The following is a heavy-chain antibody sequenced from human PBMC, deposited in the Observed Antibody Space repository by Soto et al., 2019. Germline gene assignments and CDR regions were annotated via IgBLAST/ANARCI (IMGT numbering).Heavy chain of an antibody. CDR2: INHRGRT. V-gene: IGHV4-34*01. CDR3: ARVDDY. CDR1: GGSFSGYY. J-gene: IGHJ4*02. Sequence: QVQLQQWGAGLLKPSETLSLTCAVYGGSFSGYYWSWIRQPPGKGLEWIREINHRGRTNYNPSLKSRVTISVDTSKNQFSLKLSSVTAADTAVYYCARVDDYWGQGTLVTVSS.